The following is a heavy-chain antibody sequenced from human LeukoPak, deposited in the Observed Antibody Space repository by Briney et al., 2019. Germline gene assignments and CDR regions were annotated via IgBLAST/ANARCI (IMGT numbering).Heavy chain of an antibody. Sequence: SETLSLTCTVSGGSISSGSYYWSCIRQPAGKGLEWIGRIYTSGSTNYNPSRKSRVTITVDTSKNQFSLKLSSVTAADTAVYYCARADSSSWYSWFDPWGQGTLVTVSS. CDR2: IYTSGST. CDR1: GGSISSGSYY. J-gene: IGHJ5*02. CDR3: ARADSSSWYSWFDP. D-gene: IGHD6-13*01. V-gene: IGHV4-61*02.